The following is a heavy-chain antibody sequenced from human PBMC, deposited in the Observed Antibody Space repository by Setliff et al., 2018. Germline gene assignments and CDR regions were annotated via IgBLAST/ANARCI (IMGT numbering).Heavy chain of an antibody. CDR2: INHSGST. J-gene: IGHJ5*02. Sequence: PSETLSLTCAVYGGSFSGYYWSWNRQPPGKGLEGIGEINHSGSTNYNPSLKSRVTISIDTSKNQFFLKLSSVTAADTAVYYCARGGMVRGVILRRNWFDPWGQGTLVTVSS. V-gene: IGHV4-34*01. CDR3: ARGGMVRGVILRRNWFDP. D-gene: IGHD3-10*01. CDR1: GGSFSGYY.